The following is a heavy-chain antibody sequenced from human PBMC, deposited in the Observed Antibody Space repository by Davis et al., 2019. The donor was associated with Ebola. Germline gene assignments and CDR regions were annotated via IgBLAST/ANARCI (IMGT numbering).Heavy chain of an antibody. V-gene: IGHV3-23*01. CDR1: GFTFSTCA. J-gene: IGHJ5*02. D-gene: IGHD6-6*01. CDR2: ITSGDSR. Sequence: GGSLRLSCAASGFTFSTCAMSWVRQAPGKGLEWISAITSGDSRYYIDSVKGRFTISRDNSRNTLYLQMSSLRAEDTAVYYCAKARIAALRFDPWGQGTLVTVSS. CDR3: AKARIAALRFDP.